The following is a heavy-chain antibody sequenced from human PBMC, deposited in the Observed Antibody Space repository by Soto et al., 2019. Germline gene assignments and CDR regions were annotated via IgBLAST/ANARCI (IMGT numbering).Heavy chain of an antibody. D-gene: IGHD2-15*01. CDR3: AREVAPDAFDI. V-gene: IGHV4-31*03. J-gene: IGHJ3*02. CDR2: IYYSGST. Sequence: PSETLSLTCTVPGGSISSGGYYWSWIRQHPGKGLEWIGYIYYSGSTYYNPSLKSRVTISVDTSKNQFSLKLSSVTAADTAVYYCAREVAPDAFDIWGQGTMVTVSS. CDR1: GGSISSGGYY.